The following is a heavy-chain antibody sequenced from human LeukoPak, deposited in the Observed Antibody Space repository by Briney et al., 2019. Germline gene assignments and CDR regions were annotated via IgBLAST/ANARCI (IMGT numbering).Heavy chain of an antibody. Sequence: TSETLSLTCTVSGGSISGYYWSWIRQPPGKGLEWIGYIYYSGSTKYNPSLKSRVTISVDTSKNQFSLKLSSVTAADTAFYYCARGGATVTPGLLWFDPWGQGTLVTVSS. J-gene: IGHJ5*02. D-gene: IGHD4-17*01. CDR2: IYYSGST. V-gene: IGHV4-59*01. CDR1: GGSISGYY. CDR3: ARGGATVTPGLLWFDP.